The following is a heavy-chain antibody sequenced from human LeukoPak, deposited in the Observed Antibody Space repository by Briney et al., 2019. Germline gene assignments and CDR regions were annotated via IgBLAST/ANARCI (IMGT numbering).Heavy chain of an antibody. CDR1: GFTVSSNY. CDR2: INHSGST. J-gene: IGHJ6*02. D-gene: IGHD3-9*01. V-gene: IGHV4-34*01. Sequence: GSLRLSCAASGFTVSSNYMSWVRQAPGKGLEWIGEINHSGSTNYNPSLKSRVTISVDTSKNQFSLKLSSVTAADTAVYYCARTKYYDILTGRYYYGMDVWGQGTTVTVSS. CDR3: ARTKYYDILTGRYYYGMDV.